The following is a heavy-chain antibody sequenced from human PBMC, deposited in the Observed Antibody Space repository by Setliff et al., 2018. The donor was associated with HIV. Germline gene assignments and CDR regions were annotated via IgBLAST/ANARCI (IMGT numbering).Heavy chain of an antibody. D-gene: IGHD3-16*01. Sequence: GGSLRLSCAASGFTLSRYWMSWVRQAQGKGLEWVANIKQDGSEKYYGDSVQGRFTVSRDNAENSVYLQMNSLRAEDTAVYYCARDGGEYWGQGTLVTVSS. CDR3: ARDGGEY. CDR1: GFTLSRYW. CDR2: IKQDGSEK. J-gene: IGHJ4*02. V-gene: IGHV3-7*01.